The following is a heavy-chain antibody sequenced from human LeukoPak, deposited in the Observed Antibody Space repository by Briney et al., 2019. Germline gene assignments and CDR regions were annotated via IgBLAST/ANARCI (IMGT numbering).Heavy chain of an antibody. CDR2: IYYSGST. V-gene: IGHV4-59*01. CDR3: ARGGRGYGGNQRIHYYYYYMDV. D-gene: IGHD4-23*01. Sequence: SETLSLTCTVSGGSISSYYWSWIRQPPGKGLEWIGYIYYSGSTNYNPSLKSRVTISVDTSKNQFSLKLSSVTAADTAVYYCARGGRGYGGNQRIHYYYYYMDVWGKGTTVTVSS. CDR1: GGSISSYY. J-gene: IGHJ6*03.